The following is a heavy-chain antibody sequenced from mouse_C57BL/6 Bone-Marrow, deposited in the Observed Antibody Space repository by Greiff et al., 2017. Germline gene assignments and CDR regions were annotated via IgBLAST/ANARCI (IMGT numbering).Heavy chain of an antibody. V-gene: IGHV1-9*01. J-gene: IGHJ2*01. CDR3: ARLLPLDY. CDR2: ILPGSGST. D-gene: IGHD1-1*01. CDR1: GYTFTGYW. Sequence: QVQLQQSGAELMKPGASVKLSCKATGYTFTGYWIEWVKQRPGHGLEWIGEILPGSGSTNYNEKFKGKATLTADTSSNTAYMQLSSLTTEDSAIYYCARLLPLDYWGQGTTPTVSS.